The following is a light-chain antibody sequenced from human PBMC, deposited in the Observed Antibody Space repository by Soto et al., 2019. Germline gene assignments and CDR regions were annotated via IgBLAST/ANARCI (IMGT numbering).Light chain of an antibody. CDR2: KAS. J-gene: IGKJ2*01. CDR1: QSINNW. V-gene: IGKV1-5*03. CDR3: QQYTSYYT. Sequence: DIKMTQSPSTLSASVGDRVTITCRASQSINNWLAWYQQKPGKAPKLLIYKASTLQSGVPSRFSGSGSGADFTLTISGLQPDDFGTYYCQQYTSYYTFGQGTKLEIK.